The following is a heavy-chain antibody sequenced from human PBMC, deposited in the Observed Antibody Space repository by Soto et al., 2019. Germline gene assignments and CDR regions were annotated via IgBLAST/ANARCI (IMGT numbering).Heavy chain of an antibody. CDR3: AGGDYRPIFDY. V-gene: IGHV4-4*07. Sequence: SETLSLTXTVSGGSISSYYWSWIRQPAGKGLEWIGRIYTSGSTNYNPSLKSRVTMSVDTSKNQFSLKLSSVTAADTAVYYCAGGDYRPIFDYWGQGTLVTVSS. D-gene: IGHD4-17*01. CDR1: GGSISSYY. J-gene: IGHJ4*02. CDR2: IYTSGST.